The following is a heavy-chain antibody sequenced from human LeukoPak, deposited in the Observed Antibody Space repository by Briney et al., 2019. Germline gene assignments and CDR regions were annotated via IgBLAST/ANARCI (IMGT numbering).Heavy chain of an antibody. CDR1: GGTFSSYA. V-gene: IGHV1-69*05. Sequence: SVKVSCKASGGTFSSYAISWVRQAPGQGLEWMGRIIPIFGTANYAQKFQGRVTITTDESTSTAYMELSSLRSEDTAVYNCASRRYYDFWSGYYPRYYYYMDVWGKGTTVTVSS. CDR2: IIPIFGTA. J-gene: IGHJ6*03. D-gene: IGHD3-3*01. CDR3: ASRRYYDFWSGYYPRYYYYMDV.